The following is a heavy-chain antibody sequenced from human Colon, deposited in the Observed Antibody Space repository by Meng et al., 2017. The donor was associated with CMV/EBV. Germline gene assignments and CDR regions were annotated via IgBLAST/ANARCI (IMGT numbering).Heavy chain of an antibody. CDR3: AREGAGTYNHYYFGMDV. V-gene: IGHV4-39*07. Sequence: SETLSLTCSVSSDSVRTSNYYWAWIRQAPGKRLEWIGNIYYNGRTNYNPSLKSRVTISMDTSKNHFSLRLSPVTAADTAIYYCAREGAGTYNHYYFGMDVWGQGTTVTVSS. D-gene: IGHD1-14*01. J-gene: IGHJ6*02. CDR1: SDSVRTSNYY. CDR2: IYYNGRT.